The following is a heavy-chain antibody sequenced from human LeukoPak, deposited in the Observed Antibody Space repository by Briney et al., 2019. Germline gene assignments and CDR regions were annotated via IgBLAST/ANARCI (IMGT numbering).Heavy chain of an antibody. CDR2: INSDGSSV. CDR1: GFTFSSYW. Sequence: GGSLRLSCAASGFTFSSYWMHWVRQAPGKGLVWVSRINSDGSSVSYADSVRGRFTISRDNAKNTLYLQMDSLRVDDTAVYYCARPVAGTFGPMDDWGQGTLVTVSS. J-gene: IGHJ4*02. D-gene: IGHD6-19*01. V-gene: IGHV3-74*01. CDR3: ARPVAGTFGPMDD.